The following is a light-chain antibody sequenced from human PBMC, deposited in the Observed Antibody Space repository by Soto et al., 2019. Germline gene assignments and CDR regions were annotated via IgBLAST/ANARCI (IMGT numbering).Light chain of an antibody. CDR1: QGIRTD. V-gene: IGKV1-6*01. CDR3: LQDYNYPLT. Sequence: AIQMTQSPSSLSASVGDRVTITCRASQGIRTDLGWYQQKPGKAPKLLIYAASSLQSGVPSRFSGSGSGTDFTLTVSSLQPEDFATYYCLQDYNYPLTFGGGTKVEIK. J-gene: IGKJ4*01. CDR2: AAS.